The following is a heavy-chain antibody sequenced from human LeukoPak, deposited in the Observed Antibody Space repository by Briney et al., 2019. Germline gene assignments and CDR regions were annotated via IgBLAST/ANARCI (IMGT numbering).Heavy chain of an antibody. CDR1: GGSISSYY. V-gene: IGHV4-59*01. Sequence: SETLSLTCTVSGGSISSYYWSWIRQPPGKGLEWIGYIYYSGSTNYNPSLKSRVTISVDTSKNQFSLKLSPVTAADTAVYYCAREDDSSGFDYWGQGTLVTVSS. J-gene: IGHJ4*02. CDR3: AREDDSSGFDY. D-gene: IGHD3-22*01. CDR2: IYYSGST.